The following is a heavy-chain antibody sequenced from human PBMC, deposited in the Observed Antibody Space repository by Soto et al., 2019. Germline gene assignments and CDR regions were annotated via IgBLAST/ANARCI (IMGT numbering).Heavy chain of an antibody. CDR1: GGTFSSYA. Sequence: QVQLVQSGAEVKKPGSSVKVSCKASGGTFSSYAISWVRQAPGQGLEWMGGIIPIFGTANYAQKFQGRVTITADESTITAYMELSSLRSDDTAVYYCARGARNYYDSSGYYYWGQGTLVTVSS. D-gene: IGHD3-22*01. J-gene: IGHJ4*02. V-gene: IGHV1-69*01. CDR3: ARGARNYYDSSGYYY. CDR2: IIPIFGTA.